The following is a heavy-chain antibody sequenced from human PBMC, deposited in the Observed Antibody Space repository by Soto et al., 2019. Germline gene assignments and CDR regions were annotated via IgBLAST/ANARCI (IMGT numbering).Heavy chain of an antibody. V-gene: IGHV3-53*01. Sequence: SVIYSGGSTYYADSVKGRFTISRDNSKNTLYLQMNSLRAEDTAVYYCSREREYYVSSGYLGYYFECWRQGSRAAASS. CDR3: SREREYYVSSGYLGYYFEC. D-gene: IGHD3-22*01. CDR2: IYSGGST. J-gene: IGHJ4*02.